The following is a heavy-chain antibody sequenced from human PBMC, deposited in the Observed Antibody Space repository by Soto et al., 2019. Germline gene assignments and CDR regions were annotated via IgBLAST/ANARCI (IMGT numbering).Heavy chain of an antibody. CDR2: IAYDGSEK. D-gene: IGHD4-17*01. J-gene: IGHJ4*02. V-gene: IGHV3-30*18. Sequence: QVQLVESGGGVVQAGGSLRLSCAASGFTFSSYGMHWVRQAPGRGLEWVAIIAYDGSEKYYAGSVKGRFTISRDNSKNTLYLQMNSLRAEDTAVYYCAKGAVTRSLYYFDYWGQGTLVTVSS. CDR3: AKGAVTRSLYYFDY. CDR1: GFTFSSYG.